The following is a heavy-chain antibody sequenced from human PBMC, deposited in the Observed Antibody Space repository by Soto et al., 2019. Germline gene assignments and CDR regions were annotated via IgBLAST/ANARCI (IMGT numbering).Heavy chain of an antibody. CDR2: KSYRSTWYK. Sequence: PTPTLSITYDISVDKVASNTSACNWIRQSPARNLEWLGGKSYRSTWYKDYAVAVKRRISIHPDTSKNQFSLQPNPVTPDAPALYYRARYDRRGFSFDYWAQGTLVTVSS. V-gene: IGHV6-1*01. CDR1: VDKVASNTSA. D-gene: IGHD3-22*01. J-gene: IGHJ4*02. CDR3: ARYDRRGFSFDY.